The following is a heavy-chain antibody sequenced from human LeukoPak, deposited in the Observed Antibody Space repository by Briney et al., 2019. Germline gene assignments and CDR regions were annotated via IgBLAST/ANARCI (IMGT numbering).Heavy chain of an antibody. V-gene: IGHV3-21*01. CDR3: VRAVEYYYDSSGYAVDY. D-gene: IGHD3-22*01. CDR2: ISSSSSNI. J-gene: IGHJ4*02. Sequence: PGGSLRLSSAASGFTFARYSMNWVRQAPGKGLEWVSSISSSSSNIYYADSVTGRFTISRDNAKNSLYLQMNSLRAEDTAVYYCVRAVEYYYDSSGYAVDYWGQGTLVTVSS. CDR1: GFTFARYS.